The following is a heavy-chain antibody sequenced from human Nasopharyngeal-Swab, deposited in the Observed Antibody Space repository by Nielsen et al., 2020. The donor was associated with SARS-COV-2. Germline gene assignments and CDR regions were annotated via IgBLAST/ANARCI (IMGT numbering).Heavy chain of an antibody. CDR1: GGSISSYY. CDR2: IYYSGST. J-gene: IGHJ4*02. V-gene: IGHV4-59*01. D-gene: IGHD2-15*01. Sequence: SETLSLTCTVSGGSISSYYWSWIRQPPGKGLEWIGYIYYSGSTNYNPSLKSRVTISVDTSKNQFSLKLSSVTAADTAVYYCARGDQGYCSGGSCYYFDYWGQGTLVTVSS. CDR3: ARGDQGYCSGGSCYYFDY.